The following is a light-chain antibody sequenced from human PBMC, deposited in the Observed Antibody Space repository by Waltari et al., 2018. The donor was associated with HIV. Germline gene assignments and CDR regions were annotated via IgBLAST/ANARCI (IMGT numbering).Light chain of an antibody. CDR3: CSHAGNLIFA. V-gene: IGLV2-11*01. J-gene: IGLJ1*01. CDR2: DVS. CDR1: SSDVDTF. Sequence: QSALTQPASVSGSPGQSLTISCPGTSSDVDTFVSWYQHHPGKAPKVSIYDVSKRPSGVPDRFSGSKSGNTAFLTISGLQAEDEADYHCCSHAGNLIFAFGTGTKVTVL.